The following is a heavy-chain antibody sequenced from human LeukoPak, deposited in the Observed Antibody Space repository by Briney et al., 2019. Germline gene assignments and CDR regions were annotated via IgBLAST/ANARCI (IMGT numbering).Heavy chain of an antibody. J-gene: IGHJ5*02. Sequence: ASETLSLTCAVYGGSFSGYYWSWIRQSPGKGLEWIGEINHSGSTNYNPSLKSRVTISVDTSKNQFSLKLSSVTAADTAVYYCARTSLWPTRSSTNWFDPWGQGTLVTVSS. CDR3: ARTSLWPTRSSTNWFDP. CDR2: INHSGST. D-gene: IGHD5-18*01. CDR1: GGSFSGYY. V-gene: IGHV4-34*01.